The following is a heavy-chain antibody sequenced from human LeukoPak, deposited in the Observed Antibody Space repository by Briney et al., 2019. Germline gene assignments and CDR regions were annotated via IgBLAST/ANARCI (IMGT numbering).Heavy chain of an antibody. V-gene: IGHV1-69*04. CDR1: GGTFSSYA. D-gene: IGHD3-22*01. CDR3: AREYYDSSGYYYRVSFDY. CDR2: IIPILGIA. Sequence: SVKVSCKASGGTFSSYAISWVRQAPGQGLEWMGRIIPILGIANYAQKFQGRVTITADKSTSTAYMELSSLRYEDTAVYYCAREYYDSSGYYYRVSFDYWGQGTLVTVSS. J-gene: IGHJ4*02.